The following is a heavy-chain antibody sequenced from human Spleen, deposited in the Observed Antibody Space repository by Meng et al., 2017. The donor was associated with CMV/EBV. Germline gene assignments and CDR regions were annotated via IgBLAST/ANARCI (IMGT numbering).Heavy chain of an antibody. D-gene: IGHD3-3*01. V-gene: IGHV1-69*05. CDR2: IIPIFGTA. J-gene: IGHJ5*02. CDR3: ARDEEWLFNP. Sequence: SVKVSCKASGYTFTSHGVNWVRQAPGQGLEWMGGIIPIFGTANYAQKFQGRVTITTDESTSTAYMELSSLRSEDTAVYYCARDEEWLFNPWGQGTLVTVSS. CDR1: GYTFTSHG.